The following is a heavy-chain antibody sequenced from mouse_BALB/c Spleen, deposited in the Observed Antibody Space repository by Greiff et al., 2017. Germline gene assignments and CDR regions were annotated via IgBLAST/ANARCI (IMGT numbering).Heavy chain of an antibody. D-gene: IGHD2-4*01. CDR3: ARRRRGAVDYDDYAMDY. CDR2: ISSGGSYT. V-gene: IGHV5-6*02. Sequence: EVMLVESGGDLVKPGGSLKLSCAASGFTFSSYGMSWVRQTPDKRLEWVATISSGGSYTYYPDSVKGRFTISRDNAKNTLYLQMSSLKSEDTAMYYCARRRRGAVDYDDYAMDYWGQGTSVTVSS. CDR1: GFTFSSYG. J-gene: IGHJ4*01.